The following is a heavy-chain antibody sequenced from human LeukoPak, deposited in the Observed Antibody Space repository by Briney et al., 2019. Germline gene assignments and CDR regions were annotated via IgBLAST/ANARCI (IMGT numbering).Heavy chain of an antibody. J-gene: IGHJ3*02. Sequence: GGSLRLSCAASGFTVSSNYMSWVRQAPGKGLEWVSVIYSGGSTYYADSVKGRFTISGDNSKNTLYLQMNSLRAEDTAVYYCARAYDFWSGERGNAFDIWGQGTMVTVSS. V-gene: IGHV3-66*02. CDR2: IYSGGST. D-gene: IGHD3-3*01. CDR3: ARAYDFWSGERGNAFDI. CDR1: GFTVSSNY.